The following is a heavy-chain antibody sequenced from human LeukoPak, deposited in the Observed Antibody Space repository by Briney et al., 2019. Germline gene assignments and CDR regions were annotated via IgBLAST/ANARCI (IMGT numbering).Heavy chain of an antibody. J-gene: IGHJ4*02. CDR2: ISRSGST. V-gene: IGHV4-34*01. D-gene: IGHD3-16*02. CDR1: SGSLSVYY. CDR3: ARYDVWGTYRDFDY. Sequence: PSQTLSLTCAVYSGSLSVYYWSWIRHPPEKGLEWIGTISRSGSTYYTPSLKSRVTTSVDTSKKQFSRKLSSVPAADTAVYYCARYDVWGTYRDFDYWGQGTLVTVSS.